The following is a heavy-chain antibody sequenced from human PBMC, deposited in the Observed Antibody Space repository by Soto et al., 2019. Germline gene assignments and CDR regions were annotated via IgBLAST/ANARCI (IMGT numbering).Heavy chain of an antibody. CDR2: ISSNSAYI. Sequence: GGSLRLSCAASGFTFSSHHMNWVRQAPGKGLEWVSSISSNSAYIYYADSVKGRFTISRDNAKNSLYLQMNSLRAEDTALYYCAKGRSYYYYYGVDVWGQGTTVTVSS. V-gene: IGHV3-21*04. CDR3: AKGRSYYYYYGVDV. CDR1: GFTFSSHH. J-gene: IGHJ6*02.